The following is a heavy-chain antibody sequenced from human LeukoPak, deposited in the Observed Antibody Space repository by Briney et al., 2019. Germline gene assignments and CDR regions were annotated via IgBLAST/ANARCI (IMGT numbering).Heavy chain of an antibody. V-gene: IGHV3-23*01. J-gene: IGHJ4*02. Sequence: PGGSLRLSRAASGFTFSSYAMSWVRQAPGKGLEWVSAISGSGGSTYYADSVKGRFTISRDNSKNTLYLQMNSLRAEDTAVYYCAKVSDYYGSGSYYGPFDYWGQGTLVTVSS. CDR3: AKVSDYYGSGSYYGPFDY. CDR2: ISGSGGST. CDR1: GFTFSSYA. D-gene: IGHD3-10*01.